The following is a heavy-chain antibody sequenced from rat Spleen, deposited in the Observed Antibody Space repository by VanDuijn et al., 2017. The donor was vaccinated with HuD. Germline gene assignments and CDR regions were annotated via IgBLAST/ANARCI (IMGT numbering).Heavy chain of an antibody. Sequence: EVQLVESGGGLVQPGRSLKLSCAASGFTFSNYYMAWVRQAPTKGLEWVASISPSGGSIFYRDSMKGRFTVSRDNAKSTLYLQMDSLRSEDTATYYCARQGDGYNYFVMDVWGQGASVTVSS. CDR1: GFTFSNYY. J-gene: IGHJ4*01. CDR2: ISPSGGSI. CDR3: ARQGDGYNYFVMDV. D-gene: IGHD1-4*01. V-gene: IGHV5S23*01.